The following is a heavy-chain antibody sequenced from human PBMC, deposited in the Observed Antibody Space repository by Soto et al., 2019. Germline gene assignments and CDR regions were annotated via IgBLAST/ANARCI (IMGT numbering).Heavy chain of an antibody. D-gene: IGHD5-18*01. CDR1: GGSISSGDYY. Sequence: LSLTCTVSGGSISSGDYYWSWIRQPPGKGLEWIGYIYYSGSTYYNPSLKSRVTISVDTSKNQFSLKLSSVTAADTAVYYCASVDTAMVYFDYWGQGTLVTVSS. V-gene: IGHV4-30-4*01. CDR3: ASVDTAMVYFDY. CDR2: IYYSGST. J-gene: IGHJ4*02.